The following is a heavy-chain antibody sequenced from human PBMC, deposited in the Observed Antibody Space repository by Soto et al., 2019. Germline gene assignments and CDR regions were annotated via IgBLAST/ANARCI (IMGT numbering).Heavy chain of an antibody. CDR3: ASSASPNYYDSSGYSKYYFDY. V-gene: IGHV4-34*01. D-gene: IGHD3-22*01. J-gene: IGHJ4*02. Sequence: PSETLSLTCAVYGGSFSGYYWSWIRQPPGKGLEWIGEINHSGSTNYNPSLKSRVTMSVDTSKNQFSLKLSSVTAADTAVYYCASSASPNYYDSSGYSKYYFDYWGQGTLVTVSS. CDR1: GGSFSGYY. CDR2: INHSGST.